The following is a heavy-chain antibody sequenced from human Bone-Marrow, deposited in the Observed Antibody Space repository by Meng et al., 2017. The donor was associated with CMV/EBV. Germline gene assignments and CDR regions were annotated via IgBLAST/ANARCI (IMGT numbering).Heavy chain of an antibody. V-gene: IGHV1-58*01. CDR3: AAHHVTGDSSGYQDY. CDR2: IVVGSGNT. Sequence: KVSCKASGFTFTSSAVQWVRQARGQRLEWIGWIVVGSGNTNYAQKFQERVTITRDMSTSTAYMELSSLRSEGTAVYYCAAHHVTGDSSGYQDYWGQGTLVTGSS. CDR1: GFTFTSSA. J-gene: IGHJ4*02. D-gene: IGHD3-22*01.